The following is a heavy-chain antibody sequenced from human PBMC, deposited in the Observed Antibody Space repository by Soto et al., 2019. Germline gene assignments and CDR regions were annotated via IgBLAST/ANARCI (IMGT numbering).Heavy chain of an antibody. CDR2: ISWNSGSI. D-gene: IGHD6-25*01. V-gene: IGHV3-9*01. J-gene: IGHJ4*02. CDR1: GFTFDDYA. CDR3: AKDSGSAVNYFDY. Sequence: SLRLSCAASGFTFDDYAMHWVRQAPGKGLEWVSGISWNSGSIGYADSVKGRFTISRDNAKNSLYLQVNSLRAEDTALYYCAKDSGSAVNYFDYWGQGTLVTVSS.